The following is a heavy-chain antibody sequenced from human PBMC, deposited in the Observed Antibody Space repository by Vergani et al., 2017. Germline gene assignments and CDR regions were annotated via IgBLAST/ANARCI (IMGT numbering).Heavy chain of an antibody. V-gene: IGHV3-11*04. CDR1: GFTFSDYY. J-gene: IGHJ4*02. D-gene: IGHD2-8*01. CDR2: ISSSGSTI. CDR3: AREEEVYCTNGVCPHGFDY. Sequence: QVQLVESGGGLVKPGGSLRLSCAASGFTFSDYYMSWIRQAPGKGLEWVSYISSSGSTIYYADSVKGRFTIARDNAKNSLYLQMNSLRAEYTAVYYCAREEEVYCTNGVCPHGFDYWGQGTLVTVSS.